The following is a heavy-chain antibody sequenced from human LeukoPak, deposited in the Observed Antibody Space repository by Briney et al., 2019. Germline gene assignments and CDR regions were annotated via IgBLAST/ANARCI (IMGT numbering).Heavy chain of an antibody. CDR2: ISTDGGNT. Sequence: GGSLRLSCAASGFTFSNDAMSLVRQAPGRGLEWISAISTDGGNTYYADSVKGRFTISRDKSKNTAHLQMNSLRAEDTAVYHCARQLGYCSDGSCYFDFWGQGTLVTVSS. CDR3: ARQLGYCSDGSCYFDF. D-gene: IGHD2-15*01. V-gene: IGHV3-23*01. J-gene: IGHJ4*02. CDR1: GFTFSNDA.